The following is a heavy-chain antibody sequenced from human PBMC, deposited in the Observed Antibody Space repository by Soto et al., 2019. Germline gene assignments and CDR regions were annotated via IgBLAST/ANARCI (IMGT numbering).Heavy chain of an antibody. J-gene: IGHJ4*02. V-gene: IGHV4-30-4*01. CDR3: ARVKYSSSWYGFDY. CDR2: IYYSGST. D-gene: IGHD6-13*01. CDR1: GGSISSGDYY. Sequence: SETLSLTCTVSGGSISSGDYYWSWIRQPPGKGLEWIGYIYYSGSTYYNPSLKSRVTISVDTSKNQFSLKLSSVTAADTAVYYCARVKYSSSWYGFDYWGQGTLVTVSS.